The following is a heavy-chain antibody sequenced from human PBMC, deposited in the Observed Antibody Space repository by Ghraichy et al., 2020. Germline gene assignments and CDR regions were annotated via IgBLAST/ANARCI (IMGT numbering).Heavy chain of an antibody. CDR1: GFTFGDYS. V-gene: IGHV3-23*03. Sequence: GGSLRLSCAASGFTFGDYSLNWVRQVPGKGLEWVSVINRYGDDLYYAESVKGRFTISRDNSKNTLYLQMNSLRAEDTAIYYCAKSQTPTSCRSFDHWGQGALVTVSS. CDR2: INRYGDDL. CDR3: AKSQTPTSCRSFDH. D-gene: IGHD2-2*01. J-gene: IGHJ4*02.